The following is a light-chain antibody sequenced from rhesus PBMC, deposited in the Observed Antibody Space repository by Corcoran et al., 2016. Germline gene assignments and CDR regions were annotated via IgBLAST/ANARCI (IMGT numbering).Light chain of an antibody. Sequence: DIQMTQSPSSLSAFVGDRVTITCRASENVTNYLNWYHQKPGKAPEFLIYRASTLQTGVPSRLTGSGSGIEFFLTISSLQPEDVGTYYCQHGDGTPFTFGPGTKLDIK. CDR2: RAS. CDR1: ENVTNY. V-gene: IGKV1-74*01. CDR3: QHGDGTPFT. J-gene: IGKJ3*01.